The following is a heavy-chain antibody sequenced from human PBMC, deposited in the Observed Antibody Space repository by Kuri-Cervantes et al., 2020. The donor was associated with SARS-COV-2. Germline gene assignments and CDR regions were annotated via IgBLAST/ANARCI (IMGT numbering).Heavy chain of an antibody. CDR3: ARRIDYGDWDGMDV. D-gene: IGHD4-17*01. CDR1: GYSFTSYW. Sequence: GGSLRLSCKGSGYSFTSYWIGWVRQMPGKGLGWMGIIYPGDSDTRYSPSFHGQVTISADKSISTAYLQWSSLKASDTAMYYCARRIDYGDWDGMDVWGQGTTVTVSS. CDR2: IYPGDSDT. V-gene: IGHV5-51*01. J-gene: IGHJ6*02.